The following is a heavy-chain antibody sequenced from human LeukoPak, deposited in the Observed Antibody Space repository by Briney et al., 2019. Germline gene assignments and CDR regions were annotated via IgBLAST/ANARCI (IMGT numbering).Heavy chain of an antibody. CDR2: IISDGSST. J-gene: IGHJ4*02. CDR1: GFTFSSYW. CDR3: ARDDGARRGYSYGYFGY. Sequence: PGGSLRLSCAASGFTFSSYWMHWVRQAPGKGLVWVSRIISDGSSTSYADSVKGRFTISRDNAKNTLYLQMNSLRAEDTAVYYCARDDGARRGYSYGYFGYWGQGTLVTVSS. V-gene: IGHV3-74*01. D-gene: IGHD5-18*01.